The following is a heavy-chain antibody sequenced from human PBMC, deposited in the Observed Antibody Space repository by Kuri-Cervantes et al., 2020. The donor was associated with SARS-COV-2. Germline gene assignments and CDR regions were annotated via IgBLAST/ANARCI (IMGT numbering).Heavy chain of an antibody. Sequence: SVKVSCKASGGTFSSYAISWVRQAPGQGLEWMGGIIPICGTANYAQKFQGRVTITADKSTSTAYMELSSLRSEDTAVYYCAREGSCSSTSCPSDYLGQGTLVTVSS. J-gene: IGHJ4*02. CDR2: IIPICGTA. V-gene: IGHV1-69*06. CDR1: GGTFSSYA. D-gene: IGHD2-2*01. CDR3: AREGSCSSTSCPSDY.